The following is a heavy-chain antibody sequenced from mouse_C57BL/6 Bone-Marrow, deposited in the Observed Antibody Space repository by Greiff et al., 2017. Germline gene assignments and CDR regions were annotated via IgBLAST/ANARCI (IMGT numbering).Heavy chain of an antibody. CDR1: GYTFTSYT. CDR3: ARRSYYYGSSYGEEDYFDY. J-gene: IGHJ2*01. V-gene: IGHV1-4*01. CDR2: INPSSGYT. Sequence: QVQLKESGAELARPGASVKMSCKASGYTFTSYTMHWVKQRPGQGLEWIGYINPSSGYTKYNQKFKDKATLTADKSSSTAYMQLSSLTSEDSAVYYCARRSYYYGSSYGEEDYFDYWGQGTTLTVSS. D-gene: IGHD1-1*01.